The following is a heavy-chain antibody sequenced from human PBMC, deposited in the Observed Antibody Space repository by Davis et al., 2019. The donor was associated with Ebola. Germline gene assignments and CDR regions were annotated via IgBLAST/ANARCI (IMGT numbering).Heavy chain of an antibody. V-gene: IGHV1-18*01. D-gene: IGHD1-1*01. J-gene: IGHJ5*02. Sequence: AASVKVSCKASGYTFTSYGINWVRQAPGQGLEWMGWINPHNGKTNYAQNVQGRVTLTTDTSTSTAYMEVGSLRSDDTAVYYCARAQFPTTSDHWGQGTLVTVSS. CDR1: GYTFTSYG. CDR3: ARAQFPTTSDH. CDR2: INPHNGKT.